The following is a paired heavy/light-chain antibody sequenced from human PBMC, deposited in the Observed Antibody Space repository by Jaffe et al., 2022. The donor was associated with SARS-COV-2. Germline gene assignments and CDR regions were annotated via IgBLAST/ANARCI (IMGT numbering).Heavy chain of an antibody. CDR2: ISPYNGNT. J-gene: IGHJ5*02. D-gene: IGHD2-15*01. CDR3: ARGGLGYCSGGSCPLNWFDP. CDR1: GYTFTSYG. V-gene: IGHV1-18*01. Sequence: QVHLVQSGAEVKKPGASVKVSCKASGYTFTSYGISWVRQAPGQGLEWMGWISPYNGNTNFAQKLQGRVTMTTDTSTSTAYMELRSLRSDDTAIYYCARGGLGYCSGGSCPLNWFDPWGQGTLVTVSS.
Light chain of an antibody. CDR3: QQSYSTPPT. CDR2: AAS. J-gene: IGKJ2*01. Sequence: DIQMTQSPSSLSASVGDRVTITCRASQSISRYLNWYQQKPGKAPKVLIYAASSLQSGVPSRFSGSGSGTDFTLTISSLQPEDFATYYCQQSYSTPPTFGRGTKVEIK. CDR1: QSISRY. V-gene: IGKV1-39*01.